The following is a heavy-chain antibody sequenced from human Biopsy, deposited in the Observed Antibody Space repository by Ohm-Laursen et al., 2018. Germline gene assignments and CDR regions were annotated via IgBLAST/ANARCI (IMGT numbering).Heavy chain of an antibody. V-gene: IGHV4-59*07. CDR3: ARATNSTGWPYYYFYGMDA. Sequence: PSDTLSLTCAVSGGSISSDYWSWIRQTPGKGLEWIGYIYYSGSTNYNPSLKSRVTISVDTSKNQFSLRLNSVTAADTAVYYCARATNSTGWPYYYFYGMDAWGQGTTVTVSS. D-gene: IGHD2/OR15-2a*01. CDR2: IYYSGST. CDR1: GGSISSDY. J-gene: IGHJ6*02.